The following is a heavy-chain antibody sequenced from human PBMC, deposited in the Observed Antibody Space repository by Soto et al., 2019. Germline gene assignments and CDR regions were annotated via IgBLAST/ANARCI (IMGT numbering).Heavy chain of an antibody. CDR2: INHSGST. CDR1: GGSFSGYY. Sequence: SETLSLTCAVYGGSFSGYYWSWIRQPPGKGLEWIGEINHSGSTNYNPSLKSRVTISVDTSKNQFSLKLSSVTAADTAVYYCARGQEGAFDIWGQGTMVTVSS. J-gene: IGHJ3*02. V-gene: IGHV4-34*01. CDR3: ARGQEGAFDI.